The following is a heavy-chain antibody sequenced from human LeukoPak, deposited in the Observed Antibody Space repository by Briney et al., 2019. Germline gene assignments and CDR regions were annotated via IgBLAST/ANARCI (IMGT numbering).Heavy chain of an antibody. CDR1: GFTFSSYA. Sequence: PGGSLRLSCAASGFTFSSYAMSWVRQAPGKGLEWVSAISGSGGSTYYADSVKGRFTISRDNSKNTLYLQMNSLRAEDTAVYYCAKIIVGADTEFENDPWGQGTLVTVSS. J-gene: IGHJ5*02. CDR2: ISGSGGST. V-gene: IGHV3-23*01. CDR3: AKIIVGADTEFENDP. D-gene: IGHD1-26*01.